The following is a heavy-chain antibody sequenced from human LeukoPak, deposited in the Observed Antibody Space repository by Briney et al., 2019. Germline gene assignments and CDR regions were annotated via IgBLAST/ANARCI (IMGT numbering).Heavy chain of an antibody. V-gene: IGHV3-30*18. CDR3: AKDPLDY. CDR1: GFTFSSYG. CDR2: ISYDGSNK. Sequence: GGSLRLSCAASGFTFSSYGMHWVRQAPGKGLEWVAVISYDGSNKYYADSVKGRFTISRDNSKDTLYLQMNSLRAEDTAVYYCAKDPLDYCGQGTLVNGS. J-gene: IGHJ4*02.